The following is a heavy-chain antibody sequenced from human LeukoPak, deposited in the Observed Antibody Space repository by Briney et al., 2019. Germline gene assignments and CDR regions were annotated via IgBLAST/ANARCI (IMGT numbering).Heavy chain of an antibody. D-gene: IGHD5-12*01. CDR3: ARDKIQWLRYSYFDY. Sequence: GGSLRLSCAASGFDVSRNYMNWVRQAPGKGLEWVSAIYSGGNTYYADSVKGRFTISRDNSKNTLYLQMNSLRADDTAVYFCARDKIQWLRYSYFDYWGQGVLVTVSS. CDR1: GFDVSRNY. CDR2: IYSGGNT. J-gene: IGHJ4*02. V-gene: IGHV3-53*01.